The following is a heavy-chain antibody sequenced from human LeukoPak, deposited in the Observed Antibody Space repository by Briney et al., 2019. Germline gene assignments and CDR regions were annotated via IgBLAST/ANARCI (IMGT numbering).Heavy chain of an antibody. J-gene: IGHJ3*02. V-gene: IGHV4-59*08. CDR1: GGSISSYY. CDR3: ARSTYYYDSSGYYPYDAFDI. Sequence: KTSETLSLTCTVSGGSISSYYWSWIRQPPGKGLEWIGYIYYSGSTNYNPSLKSRVTISVDTSKNQFSLKLSSVTAADTAVYYCARSTYYYDSSGYYPYDAFDIWGQGTMVTVSS. D-gene: IGHD3-22*01. CDR2: IYYSGST.